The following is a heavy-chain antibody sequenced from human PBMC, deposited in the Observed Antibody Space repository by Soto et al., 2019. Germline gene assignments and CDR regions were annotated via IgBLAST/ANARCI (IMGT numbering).Heavy chain of an antibody. J-gene: IGHJ4*02. CDR2: IYYSGST. D-gene: IGHD1-26*01. Sequence: SETLSLTCTVSGFPISSWYWSWIRQPPGKGLEWIGYIYYSGSTNCNPSPKSRVTISVDTSKNLFSLKLSSVTAADTAVYYCARRYGSAIDYWGQGTLVTVSS. CDR3: ARRYGSAIDY. CDR1: GFPISSWY. V-gene: IGHV4-59*08.